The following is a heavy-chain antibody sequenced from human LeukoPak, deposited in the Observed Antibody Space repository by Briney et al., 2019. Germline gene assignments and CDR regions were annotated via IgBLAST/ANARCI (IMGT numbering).Heavy chain of an antibody. CDR1: DGSINSYY. V-gene: IGHV4-59*12. CDR2: IYYNGNT. Sequence: SETLSLTCSVSDGSINSYYWNWIRRPPGKGLEWIGYIYYNGNTNYSPSLKSRVTMSVDTSKNLFSLKVSSVTAADTAVYYCARVEMNYYYGMDVWGQGTTVTVSS. D-gene: IGHD5-24*01. CDR3: ARVEMNYYYGMDV. J-gene: IGHJ6*02.